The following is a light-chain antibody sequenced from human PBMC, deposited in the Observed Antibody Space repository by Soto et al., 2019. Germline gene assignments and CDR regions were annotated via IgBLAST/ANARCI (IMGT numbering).Light chain of an antibody. J-gene: IGKJ2*01. CDR2: AAS. Sequence: DIQMTQSPSSLSASVGDRVTITCRASQSISSYLNWYQQKPGKATKLLIYAASSLQSGVPSRFSGSGSGTDFTLTISSLQPEDFATYYCQQSYSTPYTFGQGTQLEIK. CDR1: QSISSY. CDR3: QQSYSTPYT. V-gene: IGKV1-39*01.